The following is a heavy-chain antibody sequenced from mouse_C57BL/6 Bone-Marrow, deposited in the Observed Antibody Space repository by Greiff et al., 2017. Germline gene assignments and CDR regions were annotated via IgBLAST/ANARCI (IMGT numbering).Heavy chain of an antibody. J-gene: IGHJ4*01. Sequence: QVQLQQPGAELVMPGASVKLSCKASGYTFTSYWMHWVKQRPGQGLEWIGEIDPSDSYTNYNQKFKGKSTLTVDKSSSTAYMHLSSLTSEDSAVYYCARDDYENYYAMDYWGQGTSVTVSS. V-gene: IGHV1-69*01. CDR2: IDPSDSYT. D-gene: IGHD2-4*01. CDR3: ARDDYENYYAMDY. CDR1: GYTFTSYW.